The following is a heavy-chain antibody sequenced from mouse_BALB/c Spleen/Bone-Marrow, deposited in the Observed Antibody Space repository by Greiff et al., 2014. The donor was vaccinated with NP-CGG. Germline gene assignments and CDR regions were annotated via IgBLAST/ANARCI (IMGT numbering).Heavy chain of an antibody. CDR1: GFTFSDYY. CDR2: ISDGSTYT. J-gene: IGHJ4*01. CDR3: ARDRGVQGYAMDY. D-gene: IGHD2-14*01. Sequence: VQLKESGGGLVKPGGSLKLSCAASGFTFSDYYMYWVRQTSEKRLEWVATISDGSTYTYYPDSVKGRFTISRDNAKNNLYLQMSSLKSEDTALYYCARDRGVQGYAMDYWGQGTSVTVSS. V-gene: IGHV5-4*02.